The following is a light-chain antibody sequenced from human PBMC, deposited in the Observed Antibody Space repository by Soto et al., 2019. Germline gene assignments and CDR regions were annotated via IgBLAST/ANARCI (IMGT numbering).Light chain of an antibody. Sequence: DIQMTQSPSTLSGSVGDRVTITCRASQTISSWLAWYQQKPGKAHKLLIYKASTLKSGVQSRFSGSGSGTEFTLTISSLQPDDFATYYCQHYNSYSEAFGQGTKVDIK. CDR2: KAS. J-gene: IGKJ1*01. CDR1: QTISSW. V-gene: IGKV1-5*03. CDR3: QHYNSYSEA.